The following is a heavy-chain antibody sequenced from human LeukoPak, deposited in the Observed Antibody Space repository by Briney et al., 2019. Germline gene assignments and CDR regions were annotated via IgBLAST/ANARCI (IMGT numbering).Heavy chain of an antibody. V-gene: IGHV4-30-2*01. CDR1: GGSISSGGYS. CDR2: IYHSGST. D-gene: IGHD6-19*01. J-gene: IGHJ6*02. CDR3: ARFVYSSGWSYYYYYYGMDV. Sequence: PSETLSLTCAVSGGSISSGGYSWSWIRQPPGKGLEWIGYIYHSGSTYYNPSLKSRVTISVDTSKNQFSLKLSSVTAADTAVYYCARFVYSSGWSYYYYYYGMDVWGQGTTVTVSS.